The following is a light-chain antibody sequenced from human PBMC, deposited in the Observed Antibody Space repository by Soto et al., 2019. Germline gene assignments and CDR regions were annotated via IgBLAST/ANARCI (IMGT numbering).Light chain of an antibody. V-gene: IGKV1-9*01. CDR3: QQINSYPIT. Sequence: DTQLTQSPSFLSASVGDRVTITCRASQGINSYLAWYQQKPGKVPKLLIYAASTLQSGVPSRFSGSGSGTEFTLTISSLQPEDFATYYCQQINSYPITFGQGTRLEI. J-gene: IGKJ5*01. CDR1: QGINSY. CDR2: AAS.